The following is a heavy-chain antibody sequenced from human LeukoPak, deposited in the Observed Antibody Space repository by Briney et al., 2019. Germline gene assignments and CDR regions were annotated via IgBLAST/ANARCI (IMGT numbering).Heavy chain of an antibody. Sequence: GASVKVSCKASGYTLTSYYIHWVRQAPGQGLEWMGKILPSGGSTSYPQRFRDRVTMTWDMSTSTVYMDLSSLRSEDTAVYYCATDLERGSGTTPYYWGQGTLVTVSS. CDR1: GYTLTSYY. CDR2: ILPSGGST. J-gene: IGHJ4*02. D-gene: IGHD1-7*01. V-gene: IGHV1-46*01. CDR3: ATDLERGSGTTPYY.